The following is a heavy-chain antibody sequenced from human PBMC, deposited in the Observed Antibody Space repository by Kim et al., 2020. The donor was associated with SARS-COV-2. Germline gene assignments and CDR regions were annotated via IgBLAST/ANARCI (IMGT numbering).Heavy chain of an antibody. Sequence: SETLSLTCTVSGGSISSSSYYWGWIRQPPGKGLEWIGSIYYSGSTYYNPSLKSRVTISVDTSKNQFSLKLSSVTAADTAVYYCASNYYDYVSQAFDIWGQGTMVTVSS. CDR2: IYYSGST. CDR1: GGSISSSSYY. CDR3: ASNYYDYVSQAFDI. V-gene: IGHV4-39*01. J-gene: IGHJ3*02. D-gene: IGHD3-16*01.